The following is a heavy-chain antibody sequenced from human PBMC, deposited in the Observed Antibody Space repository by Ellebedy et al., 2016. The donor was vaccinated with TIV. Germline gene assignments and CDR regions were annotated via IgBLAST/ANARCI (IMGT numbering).Heavy chain of an antibody. CDR1: GFTFSSYG. Sequence: GESLKISCEASGFTFSSYGLHWVRLAPGKGLEWVAFVRYDGSKTYYADSVKGRFTISRDNSKNMLYLQMNSLRDEDTAVYYCAKGLWFGERGCWGQGTLVTVSS. CDR3: AKGLWFGERGC. D-gene: IGHD3-10*01. J-gene: IGHJ4*02. V-gene: IGHV3-30*02. CDR2: VRYDGSKT.